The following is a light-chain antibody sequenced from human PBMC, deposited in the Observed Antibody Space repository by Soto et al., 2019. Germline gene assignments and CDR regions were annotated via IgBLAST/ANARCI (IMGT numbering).Light chain of an antibody. Sequence: QSVLTQPPSVSAAPGQKVTISCSGSSSNIGNNYISWYQQLPGTAPKLLIYDNYKRPSGIPDRFSGSKSGTSATLGITGPQTGDEADYYCGTLDSSLSAVVFGGGTQLTVL. CDR2: DNY. CDR3: GTLDSSLSAVV. V-gene: IGLV1-51*01. CDR1: SSNIGNNY. J-gene: IGLJ2*01.